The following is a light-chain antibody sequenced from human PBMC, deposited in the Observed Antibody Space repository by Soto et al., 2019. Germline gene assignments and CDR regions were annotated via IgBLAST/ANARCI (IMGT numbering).Light chain of an antibody. V-gene: IGKV3-15*01. J-gene: IGKJ1*01. CDR2: GAS. CDR1: QSVSSD. Sequence: EIVMTQSPGTLSVSPGEGATLSCRASQSVSSDLAWIQQKPGQAPRLLIYGASTRATGIPARFSGSGSGTEFTLTISSLQPEDFAVYSCQQYNSWPLTFGQGTKVEIK. CDR3: QQYNSWPLT.